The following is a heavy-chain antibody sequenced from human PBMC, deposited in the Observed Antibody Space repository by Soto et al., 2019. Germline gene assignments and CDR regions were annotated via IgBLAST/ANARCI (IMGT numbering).Heavy chain of an antibody. CDR1: GFTFSAYA. Sequence: EVQLLESGGGLVQPGGSLRLSCVASGFTFSAYAMSWVRQAPGKGLEWVSSIHGGGGGTFYADSVKGLFTISKDNSRNTLCLQMHSLRADDTAVYHCASAAVTENGQWDWFGPWGQGALVT. CDR3: ASAAVTENGQWDWFGP. D-gene: IGHD6-19*01. V-gene: IGHV3-23*01. CDR2: IHGGGGGT. J-gene: IGHJ5*02.